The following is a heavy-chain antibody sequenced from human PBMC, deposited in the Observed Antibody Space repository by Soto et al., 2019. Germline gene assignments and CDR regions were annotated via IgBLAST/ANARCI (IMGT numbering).Heavy chain of an antibody. Sequence: QVQLVQSGAEVKKPGSSVKVSCKASGGTFSSYTISWVRQAPGQGLEWMGRIIPILGIANYAQKFQGRVTITADKSTSTAYMELSSLRYEDRAVYYCARDTDIAVAGSWYFDLWGRGTLVTVSS. CDR1: GGTFSSYT. CDR2: IIPILGIA. J-gene: IGHJ2*01. CDR3: ARDTDIAVAGSWYFDL. D-gene: IGHD6-19*01. V-gene: IGHV1-69*08.